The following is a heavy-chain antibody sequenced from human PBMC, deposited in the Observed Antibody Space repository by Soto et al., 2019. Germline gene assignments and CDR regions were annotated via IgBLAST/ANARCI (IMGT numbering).Heavy chain of an antibody. CDR1: GYTLTELS. CDR3: ATLPFAGIGGEDFDY. V-gene: IGHV1-24*01. D-gene: IGHD1-26*01. Sequence: QVQLVQSGAEVKKPGASVKVSCKVSGYTLTELSMHWVRQAPGKGLEWMGGFDPEDGETIYAQKFQGRVTMTEDTSTDPTYMELGSLRSEDTAVYYWATLPFAGIGGEDFDYWGQGTLVTVSS. J-gene: IGHJ4*02. CDR2: FDPEDGET.